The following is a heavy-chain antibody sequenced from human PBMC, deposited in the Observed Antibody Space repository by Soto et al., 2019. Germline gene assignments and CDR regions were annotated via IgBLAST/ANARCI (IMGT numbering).Heavy chain of an antibody. CDR3: AKKGLGSLATYWTTGDCHYAFDV. Sequence: EVQLLESGGGLVRPGGSLRLSCAASGFTFYNYAMNWVRQAPGKGLEWVSTISGGGDGTYYADSVKGRFTISRDNSRNTVYLQMNGLRAEDTAVYYCAKKGLGSLATYWTTGDCHYAFDVWGQGTLVTVSS. CDR2: ISGGGDGT. J-gene: IGHJ3*01. CDR1: GFTFYNYA. V-gene: IGHV3-23*01. D-gene: IGHD2-8*01.